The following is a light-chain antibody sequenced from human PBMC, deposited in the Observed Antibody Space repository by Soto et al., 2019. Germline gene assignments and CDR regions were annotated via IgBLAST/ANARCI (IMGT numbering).Light chain of an antibody. CDR3: QQSYSSPPT. Sequence: DIQMTQSPSTLSASVGDRVTITCLASQSISSWLAWYQQKPGKAPKLLIYDASSLESGVPSRFSGSRSGPDFTLTISSLQPEDFATYYCQQSYSSPPTFGQGTKVDIK. J-gene: IGKJ1*01. CDR1: QSISSW. CDR2: DAS. V-gene: IGKV1-5*01.